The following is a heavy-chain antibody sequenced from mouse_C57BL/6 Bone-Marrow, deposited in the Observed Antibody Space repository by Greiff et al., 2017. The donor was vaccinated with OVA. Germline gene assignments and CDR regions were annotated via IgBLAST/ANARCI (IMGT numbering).Heavy chain of an antibody. CDR3: ARGPFYGSRSWFAY. CDR2: ILPGSGST. D-gene: IGHD1-1*01. V-gene: IGHV1-9*01. Sequence: QVQLQQSGAELMKPGASVKLSCKATGYTFTGYWIEWVKHRPGHGLEWIGEILPGSGSTNYNEKFKGKATFTADTSSNTAYMQLNSLTTEDSAIDYCARGPFYGSRSWFAYWGQGTLVTVSA. J-gene: IGHJ3*01. CDR1: GYTFTGYW.